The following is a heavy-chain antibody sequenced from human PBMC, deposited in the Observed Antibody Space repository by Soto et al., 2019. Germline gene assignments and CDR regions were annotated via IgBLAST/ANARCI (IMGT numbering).Heavy chain of an antibody. CDR3: AKILPAYLYGGFDY. Sequence: PGESLKISCATSGFIYSSYAMSWVRHAPGKGLEWVSTVSNSGGGTSYAVSVKGRFTISRDNSKNTLYLQMNILRAEDTAVYYCAKILPAYLYGGFDYWGQGTLGTVSS. D-gene: IGHD3-10*01. V-gene: IGHV3-23*01. J-gene: IGHJ4*02. CDR2: VSNSGGGT. CDR1: GFIYSSYA.